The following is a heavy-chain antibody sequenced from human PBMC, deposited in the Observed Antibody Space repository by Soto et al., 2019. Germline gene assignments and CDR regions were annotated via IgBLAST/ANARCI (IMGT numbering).Heavy chain of an antibody. CDR2: IYSTGTT. CDR3: AKDGRGSGSHYNSFLY. J-gene: IGHJ4*02. V-gene: IGHV3-53*01. CDR1: GFTVGNNY. Sequence: EVQLVESGGGLIQPGGSLKLSCAASGFTVGNNYMSWVRQAPGKGLEWVSLIYSTGTTKYADSVKGRFTVSRDNAKNTLDLQMNSLNAADTAVYYCAKDGRGSGSHYNSFLYWGQGTLVTVSS. D-gene: IGHD3-10*01.